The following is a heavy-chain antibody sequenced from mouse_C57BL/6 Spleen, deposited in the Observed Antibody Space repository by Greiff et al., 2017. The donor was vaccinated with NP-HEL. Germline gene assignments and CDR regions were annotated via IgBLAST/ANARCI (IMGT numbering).Heavy chain of an antibody. J-gene: IGHJ1*03. V-gene: IGHV1-78*01. CDR3: ARKEIYYYGSSYWYFDV. CDR1: GYTFTDHT. D-gene: IGHD1-1*01. CDR2: IYPRDGSS. Sequence: VQLQQSDAELVKPGASVKISCKVSGYTFTDHTIHWMMQRPEQGLEWIGYIYPRDGSSKYNEKFTGKATLTADKSSSTAYMQLNSLTSEDSAVYFCARKEIYYYGSSYWYFDVWGTGTTVTVSS.